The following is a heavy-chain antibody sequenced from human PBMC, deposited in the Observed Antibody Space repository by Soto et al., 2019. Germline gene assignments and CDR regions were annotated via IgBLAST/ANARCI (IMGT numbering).Heavy chain of an antibody. CDR3: ARDHDSCRWGGYFDL. CDR1: GGTFSSYA. Sequence: QVQLVQSGAEVKKPGSSVKVSCKASGGTFSSYAISWVRQAPGQGLEWMGGIIPIFGTANYAQKFKGRVTITADESTSTAYMELSSLRSEDTAVYYCARDHDSCRWGGYFDLWGRGTLVTVSS. CDR2: IIPIFGTA. D-gene: IGHD6-19*01. J-gene: IGHJ2*01. V-gene: IGHV1-69*01.